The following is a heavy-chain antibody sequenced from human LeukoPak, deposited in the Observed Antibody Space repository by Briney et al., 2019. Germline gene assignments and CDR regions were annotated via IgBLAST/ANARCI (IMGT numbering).Heavy chain of an antibody. V-gene: IGHV3-21*04. D-gene: IGHD3-16*02. J-gene: IGHJ4*02. Sequence: PGGSLRLSCAASGFTFSSYSMNWVRQAPGKGLEWVSSISSSSSYIYYADSVKGRFTISRDNSKNTLYLQMNSLRAEDTAVYYCARNPLGVIPDYWGQGTLVTVSS. CDR2: ISSSSSYI. CDR3: ARNPLGVIPDY. CDR1: GFTFSSYS.